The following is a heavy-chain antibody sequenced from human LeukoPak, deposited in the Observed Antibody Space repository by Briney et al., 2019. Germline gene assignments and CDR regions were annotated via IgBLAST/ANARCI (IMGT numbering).Heavy chain of an antibody. J-gene: IGHJ5*02. CDR2: IDLFGNT. V-gene: IGHV4-4*07. CDR1: GGSISNSF. Sequence: SETLSLTCTVSGGSISNSFWSWIRQSAGEGLEWIGRIDLFGNTNYNPSLKSGATISIDKSKNQFSLNLRSVTAADTAVYYCAREDALILGATLSFDPWGQGTLVTVSS. D-gene: IGHD1-26*01. CDR3: AREDALILGATLSFDP.